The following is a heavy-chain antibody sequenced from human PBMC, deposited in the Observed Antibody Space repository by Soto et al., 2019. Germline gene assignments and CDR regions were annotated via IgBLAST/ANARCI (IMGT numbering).Heavy chain of an antibody. Sequence: ASVKVSCKASGYTFTSYGIGWVRQAPGQGLEWMGWISAYNGNTNYAQKLQGRVTMTTDTSTSTAYMELRSLRSDDTAVYYCARLWFGEKYNWFDPWGQGTLVTVSS. CDR1: GYTFTSYG. V-gene: IGHV1-18*01. J-gene: IGHJ5*02. CDR2: ISAYNGNT. CDR3: ARLWFGEKYNWFDP. D-gene: IGHD3-10*01.